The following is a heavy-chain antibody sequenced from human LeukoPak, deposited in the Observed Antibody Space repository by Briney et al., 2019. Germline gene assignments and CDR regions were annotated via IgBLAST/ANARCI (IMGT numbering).Heavy chain of an antibody. CDR3: ARSYDILTGHDPLYYY. Sequence: GGSLRLSCAASGFTFSSYGMHWVRQAPGKGLEWVAFIRYDGSNKYYADSVKGRFTISRDNSKNALYLQMNSLRAEDTAVYYCARSYDILTGHDPLYYYWGQGTLVTVSS. D-gene: IGHD3-9*01. CDR2: IRYDGSNK. CDR1: GFTFSSYG. J-gene: IGHJ4*02. V-gene: IGHV3-30*02.